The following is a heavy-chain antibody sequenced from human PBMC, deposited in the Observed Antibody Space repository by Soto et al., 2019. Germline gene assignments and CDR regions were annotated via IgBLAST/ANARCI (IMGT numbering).Heavy chain of an antibody. D-gene: IGHD4-17*01. CDR1: GGSISSYY. J-gene: IGHJ4*02. V-gene: IGHV4-59*08. CDR3: ARRYGDCFDY. Sequence: TPSPTFPVSGGSISSYYWGWIRQPPGKGLEWIGYIYYSGSTNYNPSLKSRVTISVDTSKNQFSLKLSSVTAADTAVYYCARRYGDCFDYWGQGTLVTVSS. CDR2: IYYSGST.